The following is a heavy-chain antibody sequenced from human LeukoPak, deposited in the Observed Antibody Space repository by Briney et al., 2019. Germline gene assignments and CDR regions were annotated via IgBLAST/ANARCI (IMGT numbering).Heavy chain of an antibody. CDR3: ARADGDYRRGFDY. D-gene: IGHD4-17*01. CDR2: IYHSGST. CDR1: GGSISSGGYS. Sequence: SETLPLTCAVSGGSISSGGYSWSWIRQPPGKGLEWIGYIYHSGSTYYNPSLKSRVTISVDRSKNQFSLKLSSVTAADTAVYYCARADGDYRRGFDYWGQGTLVTVSS. V-gene: IGHV4-30-2*01. J-gene: IGHJ4*02.